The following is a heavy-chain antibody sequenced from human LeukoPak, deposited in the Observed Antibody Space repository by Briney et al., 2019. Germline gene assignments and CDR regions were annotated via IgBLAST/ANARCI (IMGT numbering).Heavy chain of an antibody. Sequence: GASVKVSCKTSGYSFTTYGISWVRQAPGQGLEWMAWISGYNAKGNHAQKFQDRVTMTIDTSTSTAYMELRSLRSDDTAVYFCVRDERAAAAGTTGYFDYWGQGTLVTVSS. J-gene: IGHJ4*02. D-gene: IGHD6-13*01. CDR2: ISGYNAKG. V-gene: IGHV1-18*01. CDR3: VRDERAAAAGTTGYFDY. CDR1: GYSFTTYG.